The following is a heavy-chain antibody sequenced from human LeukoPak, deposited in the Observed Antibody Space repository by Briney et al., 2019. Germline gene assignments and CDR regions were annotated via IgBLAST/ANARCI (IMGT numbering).Heavy chain of an antibody. Sequence: SETLSLTCTVSGGSLITPNYYWGWVRLPPRKGLEWIGNIFYSGGTYYNQSLQSRVTISVDTSKNQFSLKLSSVTAADTAVYYCARATSSGWTGDWFDPWGQGTLVTVSS. CDR1: GGSLITPNYY. J-gene: IGHJ5*02. V-gene: IGHV4-39*07. CDR2: IFYSGGT. CDR3: ARATSSGWTGDWFDP. D-gene: IGHD6-19*01.